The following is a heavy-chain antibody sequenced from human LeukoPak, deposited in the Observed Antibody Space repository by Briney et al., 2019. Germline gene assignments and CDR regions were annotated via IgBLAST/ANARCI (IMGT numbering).Heavy chain of an antibody. CDR1: GFTFSRHG. Sequence: GRSLRLSCAPSGFTFSRHGMHWVRQAPGKGLEWVAIISNDGSRKYYAHSVEGRFTISRDNSKNTLYLQMDSLRAEDTAVYYCARDRAWNYFDYWGQGTLVTVSS. D-gene: IGHD3-3*01. CDR3: ARDRAWNYFDY. J-gene: IGHJ4*02. V-gene: IGHV3-30*03. CDR2: ISNDGSRK.